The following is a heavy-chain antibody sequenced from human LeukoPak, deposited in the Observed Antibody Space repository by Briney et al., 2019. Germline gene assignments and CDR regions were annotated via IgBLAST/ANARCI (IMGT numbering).Heavy chain of an antibody. J-gene: IGHJ3*02. CDR1: GFTFSNYA. CDR2: IRSGGGGT. CDR3: ARDPSGDYVGAFEM. D-gene: IGHD4-17*01. Sequence: PGGSLRLSCAASGFTFSNYAMIWVRQAPGRGLEWVSAIRSGGGGTLYADSVKGRFTISRDNSKNTLFLQMNNMRAEDTAVYYCARDPSGDYVGAFEMWGPGTKVTAS. V-gene: IGHV3-23*01.